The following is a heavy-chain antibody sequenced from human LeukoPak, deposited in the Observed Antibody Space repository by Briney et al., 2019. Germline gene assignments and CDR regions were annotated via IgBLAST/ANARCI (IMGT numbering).Heavy chain of an antibody. Sequence: ASVKVSCKASGYTFTSYDINWVRQATGQGLEWMGWMNPNSGNTGYAQKFQGRVTMTMNTSISTAYMELSRLRSDDTAVYYCAREYNWNSNWFDPWGQGTLVTVSS. CDR3: AREYNWNSNWFDP. J-gene: IGHJ5*02. CDR2: MNPNSGNT. D-gene: IGHD1-7*01. V-gene: IGHV1-8*01. CDR1: GYTFTSYD.